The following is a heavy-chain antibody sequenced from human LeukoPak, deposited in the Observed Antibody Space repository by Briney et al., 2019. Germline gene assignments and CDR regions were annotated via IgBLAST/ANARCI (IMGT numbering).Heavy chain of an antibody. CDR3: AKHPSSGWTDWFDP. CDR1: GFTFSSYA. Sequence: GGSLRLSCAASGFTFSSYAMSWVRQAPGKGLEWVSTISGSGGSTYYADSVKGRFTISRDNSKDTLYLQMISLRVEDTAVYYCAKHPSSGWTDWFDPWGQGTLVAVSS. CDR2: ISGSGGST. J-gene: IGHJ5*02. V-gene: IGHV3-23*01. D-gene: IGHD6-19*01.